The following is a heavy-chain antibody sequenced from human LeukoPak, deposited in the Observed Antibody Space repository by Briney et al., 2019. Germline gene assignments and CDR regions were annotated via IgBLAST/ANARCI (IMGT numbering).Heavy chain of an antibody. V-gene: IGHV3-74*01. Sequence: GGSLRLSCAASGFTFSSYWMHWVRQAPGKGLVWVSRINSDGSSTSYADSVKGRFTISRDNAKNTLYLQMNSPRAEDTAVYYCARDHYDSSLPIWGQGTMVTVSS. CDR1: GFTFSSYW. CDR2: INSDGSST. CDR3: ARDHYDSSLPI. J-gene: IGHJ3*02. D-gene: IGHD3-22*01.